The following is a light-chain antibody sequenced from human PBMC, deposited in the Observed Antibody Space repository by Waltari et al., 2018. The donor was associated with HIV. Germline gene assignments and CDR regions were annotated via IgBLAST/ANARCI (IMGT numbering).Light chain of an antibody. CDR2: RNN. CDR1: SSNIGNNY. Sequence: QSVLTQPPSASGTPGQRVTISCSGSSSNIGNNYVYWYQHLPGTAPKLLIYRNNQRPSGVPDRFSGSKSGTSASLAISGLRSEDEADYYCAAWDDSLSGPVFGGGTKLTVL. J-gene: IGLJ3*02. CDR3: AAWDDSLSGPV. V-gene: IGLV1-47*01.